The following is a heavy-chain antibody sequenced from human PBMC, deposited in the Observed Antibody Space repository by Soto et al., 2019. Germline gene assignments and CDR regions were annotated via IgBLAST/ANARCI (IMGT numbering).Heavy chain of an antibody. Sequence: EVQLVESGGGLVQPGGSLRLSCVGSGFTFTSHAINWVRQAPGKGLEWLSYISGDGSAIFEADSINGRFTVSRDNAKNSLYLQMNSLRDEDPAVYYCARDSGYDYRLDFWGQGTLVTVSS. D-gene: IGHD5-12*01. CDR2: ISGDGSAI. V-gene: IGHV3-48*02. J-gene: IGHJ4*02. CDR1: GFTFTSHA. CDR3: ARDSGYDYRLDF.